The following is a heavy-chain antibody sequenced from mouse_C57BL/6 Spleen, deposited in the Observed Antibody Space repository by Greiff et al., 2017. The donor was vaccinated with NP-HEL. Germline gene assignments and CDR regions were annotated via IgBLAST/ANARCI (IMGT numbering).Heavy chain of an antibody. V-gene: IGHV5-16*01. J-gene: IGHJ4*01. CDR3: ARVYYGNYEAMDY. D-gene: IGHD2-1*01. CDR1: GFTFSDYY. CDR2: INYDGSST. Sequence: EVKLMESEGGLVQPGSSMKLSCTASGFTFSDYYMAWVRQVPEKGLEWVANINYDGSSTYYLDSLKSRFIISRDNAKNILYLQMSSLKSEDTATYYCARVYYGNYEAMDYWGQGTSVTVSS.